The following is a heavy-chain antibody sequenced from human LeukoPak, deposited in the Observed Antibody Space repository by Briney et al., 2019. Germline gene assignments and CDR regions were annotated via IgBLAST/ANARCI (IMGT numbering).Heavy chain of an antibody. D-gene: IGHD4-23*01. V-gene: IGHV1-8*01. Sequence: GASVKVSCKASGYTFTSYDINWVRQATGQGLEWMGWMNPNSGNTGYAQKFQGRVNMTRNTSISTAYMELSSLRSEATAVYYRARSALPRLRWYHDYWGQGTLVTVSS. CDR3: ARSALPRLRWYHDY. J-gene: IGHJ4*02. CDR2: MNPNSGNT. CDR1: GYTFTSYD.